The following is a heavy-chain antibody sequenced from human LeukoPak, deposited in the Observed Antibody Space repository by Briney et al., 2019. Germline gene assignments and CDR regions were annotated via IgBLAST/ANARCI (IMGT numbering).Heavy chain of an antibody. CDR2: INHSGST. CDR3: ARGLPVARWYYYYYMDV. J-gene: IGHJ6*03. Sequence: PSETLSLTCAVYGGSFSGYYWSWIRQPPGKGLEWIGEINHSGSTNYNPSPKSRVTISVDTSKNQFSLKLSSVTAADTAVYYCARGLPVARWYYYYYMDVWGKGTTVTVSS. D-gene: IGHD6-19*01. V-gene: IGHV4-34*01. CDR1: GGSFSGYY.